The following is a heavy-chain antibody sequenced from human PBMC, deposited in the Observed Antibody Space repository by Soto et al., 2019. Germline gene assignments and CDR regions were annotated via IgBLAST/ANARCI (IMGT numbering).Heavy chain of an antibody. V-gene: IGHV3-48*02. Sequence: EVQLVESGGGLVQPGGSLRLSCAASGFTFSLDSMSWVRQAPGKGLEWVSYISRSSTGIHYAGSVKGRFTISRDDATYSLHLHLNSLRDGDTAVYYCARAVTWGLDVWGQGTTVSISS. CDR2: ISRSSTGI. D-gene: IGHD3-10*01. CDR1: GFTFSLDS. J-gene: IGHJ6*02. CDR3: ARAVTWGLDV.